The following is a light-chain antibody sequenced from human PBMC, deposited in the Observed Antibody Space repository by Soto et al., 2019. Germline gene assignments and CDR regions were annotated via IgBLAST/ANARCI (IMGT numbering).Light chain of an antibody. CDR3: AAWDDSLNGYV. CDR2: TTN. J-gene: IGLJ1*01. Sequence: QSVLTQSPSASGTPGQRVTISCSGSSSNIGSNTVTWYQQLPATAPRPLIHTTNQRPSGVPDRFSASKSGTSASLAISGLQSDDEADYYCAAWDDSLNGYVFGTGTKLTVL. CDR1: SSNIGSNT. V-gene: IGLV1-44*01.